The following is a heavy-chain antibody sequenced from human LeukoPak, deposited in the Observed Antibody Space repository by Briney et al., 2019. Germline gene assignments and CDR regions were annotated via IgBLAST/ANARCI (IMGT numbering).Heavy chain of an antibody. CDR1: GFTFSNYA. D-gene: IGHD3-22*01. J-gene: IGHJ4*02. Sequence: GGSLRLSCAASGFTFSNYALSWVRQAPGKGLEWVSAISGSGATTYYADSVKGRFTISRDNSKNTLYLQMNSLRAEDTAVYFCAKGVYYYDRSTYYYTYYFDYWGQGTLVTVSS. CDR3: AKGVYYYDRSTYYYTYYFDY. V-gene: IGHV3-23*01. CDR2: ISGSGATT.